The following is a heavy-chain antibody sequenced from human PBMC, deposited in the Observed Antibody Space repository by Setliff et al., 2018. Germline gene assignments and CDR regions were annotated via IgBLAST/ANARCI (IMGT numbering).Heavy chain of an antibody. J-gene: IGHJ5*02. D-gene: IGHD3-3*01. V-gene: IGHV1-69*13. CDR1: GGTFSSYA. CDR2: IIPIFGTA. Sequence: SVKVSCKASGGTFSSYAISWVRQAPGQGLEWMGGIIPIFGTANYAQKFQGRVTITADESTSTAYMGLSSRRSEDTAVYYCARGRRGNYDFWSGYSNWFDPWGQGTLVTVSS. CDR3: ARGRRGNYDFWSGYSNWFDP.